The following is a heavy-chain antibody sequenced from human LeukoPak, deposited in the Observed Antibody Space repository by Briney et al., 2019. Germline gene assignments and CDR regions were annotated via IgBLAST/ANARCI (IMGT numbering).Heavy chain of an antibody. CDR2: IYHSGST. CDR1: TDSTNTYY. V-gene: IGHV4-59*01. J-gene: IGHJ4*02. CDR3: VRLREELLAPDFDH. D-gene: IGHD2-15*01. Sequence: SETLSLTCSVSTDSTNTYYWSWIRQSPGEGLEWIGHIYHSGSTEYNPSFKNRVTVSIDISKKEFSLKLLCVTLADPGMYFCVRLREELLAPDFDHWGQGAFVIVSS.